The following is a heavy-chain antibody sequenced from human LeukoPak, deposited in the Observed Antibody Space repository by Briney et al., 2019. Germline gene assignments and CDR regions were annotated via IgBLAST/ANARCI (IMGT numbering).Heavy chain of an antibody. CDR3: ARSSGDYDLSWFDP. D-gene: IGHD4-17*01. CDR1: GYTFTGYY. J-gene: IGHJ5*02. CDR2: INPNSGGT. V-gene: IGHV1-2*02. Sequence: ASVKVSCKASGYTFTGYYMHWVRQAPGQGLEWMGWINPNSGGTNYAQKFQGRVTMTRDTSISTAYMELSRLRSDDTAVYYCARSSGDYDLSWFDPWGQGTLVTVSS.